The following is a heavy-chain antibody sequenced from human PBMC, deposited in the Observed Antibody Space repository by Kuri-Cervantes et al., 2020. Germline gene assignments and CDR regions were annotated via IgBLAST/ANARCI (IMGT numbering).Heavy chain of an antibody. D-gene: IGHD3/OR15-3a*01. CDR3: ARVLDWLDAFDI. CDR2: IYYSGST. Sequence: SETLSLTCTVSGYSISSGYYWGWIRQPPGEGLEWIGYIYYSGSTNYNPSLKSRVTISVDTSKNQFSLKLGSVTAADTAVYYCARVLDWLDAFDIWGQGTMVTVSS. J-gene: IGHJ3*02. V-gene: IGHV4-38-2*02. CDR1: GYSISSGYY.